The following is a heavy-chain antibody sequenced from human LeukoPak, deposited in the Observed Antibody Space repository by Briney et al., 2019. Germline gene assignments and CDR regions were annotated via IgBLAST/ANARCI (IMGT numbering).Heavy chain of an antibody. V-gene: IGHV1-24*01. J-gene: IGHJ4*02. Sequence: ASVKVSCKVSGYTLTELSMHWVRQAPGKGLEWMGGFDPEDGETIYAQKFQGRVTMTEDTSTDTAYMELSSLRSEDTAVYYCATAAASLDYSNYGYWGQGTLVTVSS. CDR1: GYTLTELS. CDR2: FDPEDGET. D-gene: IGHD4-11*01. CDR3: ATAAASLDYSNYGY.